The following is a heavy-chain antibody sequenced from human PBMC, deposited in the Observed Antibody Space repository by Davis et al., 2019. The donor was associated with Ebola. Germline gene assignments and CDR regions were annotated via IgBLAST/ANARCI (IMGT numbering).Heavy chain of an antibody. CDR3: ARDQGCSSTSCYTGIDY. CDR1: GGSISSSSYY. V-gene: IGHV4-39*07. D-gene: IGHD2-2*02. Sequence: PGGSLRLSCTVSGGSISSSSYYWGWIRQPPGKGLEWIGSIYYSGSTYYNPSLKSRVTISVDTSKNQFSLKLSSVTAADTAVYYCARDQGCSSTSCYTGIDYWGQGTLVTVSS. CDR2: IYYSGST. J-gene: IGHJ4*02.